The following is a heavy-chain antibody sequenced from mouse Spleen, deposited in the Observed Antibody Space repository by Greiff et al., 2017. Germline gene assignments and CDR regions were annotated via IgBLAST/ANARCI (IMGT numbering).Heavy chain of an antibody. Sequence: VQLQQSGPELVKPGASVKISCKASGYAFSSSWMNWVKQRPGKGLEWIGRIYPGDGDTNYNGKFKGKATLTADKSSSTAYMQLSSLTSEDSAVYFCARWRLLFYAMDYWGQGTSVTVSS. V-gene: IGHV1-82*01. D-gene: IGHD2-3*01. J-gene: IGHJ4*01. CDR3: ARWRLLFYAMDY. CDR2: IYPGDGDT. CDR1: GYAFSSSW.